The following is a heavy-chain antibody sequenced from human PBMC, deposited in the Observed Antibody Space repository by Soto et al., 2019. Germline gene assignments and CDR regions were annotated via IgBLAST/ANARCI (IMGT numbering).Heavy chain of an antibody. J-gene: IGHJ6*02. CDR1: GGSISSTTSY. V-gene: IGHV4-39*01. CDR3: ARRRRGDGLDV. CDR2: IFYSGST. Sequence: QLQLQESGPGLVQPSETLSLTCTVSGGSISSTTSYWAWIRQPPGKGLEWIGSIFYSGSTFDNPSLKSRVNISVDTSKTQCSLNLTSVTAADTAVFYCARRRRGDGLDVWGQGTTVTVSS.